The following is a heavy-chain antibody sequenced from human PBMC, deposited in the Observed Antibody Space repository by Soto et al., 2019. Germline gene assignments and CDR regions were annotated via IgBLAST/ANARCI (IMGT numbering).Heavy chain of an antibody. Sequence: EVQLVESGGGLVQPGGSLKLSCAASGFIFSDSAIHWVRQASVKGPEWVGRIRNKVNTYATVYAASVKGRFTISRDDSMNTAYLQMNSLKTEDTDVYYCTRRSDWTAMDPLDYWGQGTLVTVSS. CDR1: GFIFSDSA. V-gene: IGHV3-73*02. CDR2: IRNKVNTYAT. CDR3: TRRSDWTAMDPLDY. J-gene: IGHJ4*02. D-gene: IGHD5-18*01.